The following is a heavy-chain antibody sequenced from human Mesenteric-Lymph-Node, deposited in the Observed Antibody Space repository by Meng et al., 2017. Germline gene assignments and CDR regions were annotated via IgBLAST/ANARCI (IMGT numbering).Heavy chain of an antibody. CDR2: IIPIFGTA. CDR3: ARSGGYSSGWSSFDY. CDR1: GRTFSSYA. J-gene: IGHJ4*02. V-gene: IGHV1-69*01. D-gene: IGHD6-19*01. Sequence: QVPLVRSGSELKKPWASVKVYCKASGRTFSSYAISWVRQAPGQGLEWMGGIIPIFGTANYAQKFQGRVTITADESTSTAYMELSSLRSEDTAVYYCARSGGYSSGWSSFDYWGQGTLVTVSS.